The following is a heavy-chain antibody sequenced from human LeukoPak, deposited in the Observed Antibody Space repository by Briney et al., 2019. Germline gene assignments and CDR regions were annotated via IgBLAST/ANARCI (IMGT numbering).Heavy chain of an antibody. D-gene: IGHD6-13*01. V-gene: IGHV1-18*01. J-gene: IGHJ4*02. CDR3: ARVSTGYSSSWYNY. CDR2: ISAYNGNT. Sequence: GASVKVSCKASGYTFTSYGISWVRQAPGQGLEWMRWISAYNGNTNYAQKLQGRVTMTTDTSTSTAYMELRSLRSDDTAVYYCARVSTGYSSSWYNYWGQGTLVTVSS. CDR1: GYTFTSYG.